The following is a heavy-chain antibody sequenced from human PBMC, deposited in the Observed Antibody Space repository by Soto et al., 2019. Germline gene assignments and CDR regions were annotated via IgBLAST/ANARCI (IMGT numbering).Heavy chain of an antibody. D-gene: IGHD3-16*01. CDR1: GFTFRSYV. CDR3: ARWGTTGGLAV. J-gene: IGHJ4*02. CDR2: TSYDGSNN. Sequence: QVQLVESGGGVVQPGTSLRLSCVGSGFTFRSYVIHWVRQAPGKGLEWVALTSYDGSNNFYGDSVKGRFTISRHDSRNTVELQMDSLRFEDTAIYYWARWGTTGGLAVWGQGTLFSVSS. V-gene: IGHV3-33*05.